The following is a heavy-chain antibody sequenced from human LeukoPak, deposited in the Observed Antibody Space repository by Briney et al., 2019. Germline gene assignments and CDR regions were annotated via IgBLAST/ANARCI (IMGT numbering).Heavy chain of an antibody. CDR3: ASHDFWSGFDY. CDR2: IYHSGST. Sequence: SETLSLTCTVSGGSISRYYWGWIRQPPGKGLEWIGSIYHSGSTYYNPSLKSRVTISVDTSKNQFSLKLSSVTAADTAVYCCASHDFWSGFDYWGQGTLVTVSS. J-gene: IGHJ4*02. CDR1: GGSISRYY. D-gene: IGHD3-3*01. V-gene: IGHV4-38-2*02.